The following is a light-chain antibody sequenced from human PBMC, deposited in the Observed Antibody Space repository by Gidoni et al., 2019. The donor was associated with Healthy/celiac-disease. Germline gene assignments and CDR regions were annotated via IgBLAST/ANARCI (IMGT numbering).Light chain of an antibody. CDR1: QSNSSW. CDR3: QQYNSYST. V-gene: IGKV1-5*03. Sequence: DIQMTQSPSTLSASVGDRVTNTCRASQSNSSWLAWYQQKPGKAPKLLIYKASSLESGVPSRFSGSGSGTEFTLTISSLQPDDFATYFCQQYNSYSTFGRGTKVEIK. CDR2: KAS. J-gene: IGKJ1*01.